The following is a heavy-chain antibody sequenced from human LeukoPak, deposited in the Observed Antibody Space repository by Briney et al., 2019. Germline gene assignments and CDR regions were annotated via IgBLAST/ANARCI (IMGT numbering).Heavy chain of an antibody. V-gene: IGHV3-23*01. CDR2: ISGSGGST. CDR1: GFTFSSYA. Sequence: GGSLRLSCAASGFTFSSYAVSWVRQAPGKGLEWVSDISGSGGSTYYADSVKGQFTISRDNSKNTLYLQMNSLRAEDTAVYYCAKGDSTTLLRPYYFDYWGQGTLVTVSS. D-gene: IGHD3-10*01. J-gene: IGHJ4*02. CDR3: AKGDSTTLLRPYYFDY.